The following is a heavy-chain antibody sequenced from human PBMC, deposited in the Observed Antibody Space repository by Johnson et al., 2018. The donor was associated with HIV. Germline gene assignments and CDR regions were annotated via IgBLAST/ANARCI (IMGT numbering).Heavy chain of an antibody. CDR3: ARDGTNYNFWSGYRDAFDI. V-gene: IGHV3-30*02. J-gene: IGHJ3*02. D-gene: IGHD3-3*01. CDR2: IRYDGSNK. Sequence: VPLVESGGGVVQPGGSLRLSCAASGFTFSSYGMHWVRQAPGKGLEWVAFIRYDGSNKYYADSVKGRFTISRDNSKNTLYLQMNSLRAEDTAVYYCARDGTNYNFWSGYRDAFDIWGQGTMVTVSS. CDR1: GFTFSSYG.